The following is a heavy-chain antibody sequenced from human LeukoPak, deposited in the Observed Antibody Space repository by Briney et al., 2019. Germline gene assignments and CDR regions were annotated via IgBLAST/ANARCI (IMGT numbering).Heavy chain of an antibody. D-gene: IGHD3-22*01. Sequence: ASVKISCKASGYTFNGYYIHWVRQAPGQGLEWMGWINPNSGGTNYAQKFQGRVTMTRDTSISTAYMEVRRLRPDDTAVYFCARHYYDSTGYSNWFDPWGQGNLVTVSS. CDR2: INPNSGGT. CDR1: GYTFNGYY. CDR3: ARHYYDSTGYSNWFDP. J-gene: IGHJ5*02. V-gene: IGHV1-2*02.